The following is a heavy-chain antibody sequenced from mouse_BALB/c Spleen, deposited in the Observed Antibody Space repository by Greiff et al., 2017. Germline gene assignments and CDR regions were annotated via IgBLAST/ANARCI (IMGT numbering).Heavy chain of an antibody. V-gene: IGHV5-17*02. J-gene: IGHJ4*01. CDR1: GFTFSSFG. D-gene: IGHD2-10*02. CDR2: ISSGSSTI. CDR3: ARFLYGNSYAMDY. Sequence: DVMLVESGGGLVQPGGSRKLSCAASGFTFSSFGMHWVRQAPEKGLEWVAYISSGSSTIYYADTVKGRFTISRDNPKNTLFLQMTSLRSEDTAMYYCARFLYGNSYAMDYWGQGTSVTVSS.